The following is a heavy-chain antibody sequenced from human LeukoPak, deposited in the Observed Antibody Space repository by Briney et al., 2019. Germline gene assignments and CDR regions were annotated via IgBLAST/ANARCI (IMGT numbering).Heavy chain of an antibody. Sequence: GGSLRLSCAASGFTFSGYWMSWVRQAPGKGLEWVANIKQDGSEKYYVDSVKGRFTISRDNAKNSLYLQMNSLRAEDTAVYYCARDMGRGYPYFDYWGQGTLVTVSS. CDR2: IKQDGSEK. J-gene: IGHJ4*02. CDR1: GFTFSGYW. D-gene: IGHD3-10*01. V-gene: IGHV3-7*01. CDR3: ARDMGRGYPYFDY.